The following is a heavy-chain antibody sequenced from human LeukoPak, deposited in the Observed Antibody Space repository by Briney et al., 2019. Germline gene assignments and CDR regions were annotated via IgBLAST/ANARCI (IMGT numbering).Heavy chain of an antibody. CDR3: AREVGCSSTSCYSAFDI. CDR1: GYTFTGYY. J-gene: IGHJ3*02. V-gene: IGHV1-2*02. D-gene: IGHD2-2*02. CDR2: INPNSGGT. Sequence: ASVKVSCKASGYTFTGYYMHWVRQAPGQGLEWMGWINPNSGGTNYAQKFQGRVTMTRDTSISTAYMELSRLRSDDTAVCYCAREVGCSSTSCYSAFDIWGQGTMVTVSS.